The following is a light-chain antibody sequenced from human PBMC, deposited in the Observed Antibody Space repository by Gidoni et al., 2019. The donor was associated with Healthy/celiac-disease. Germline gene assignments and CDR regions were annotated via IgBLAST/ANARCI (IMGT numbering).Light chain of an antibody. V-gene: IGKV2-28*01. Sequence: IVMTQTPLSLPVTPGEPSSISCRSSPSRLPRNGYNSLDWYLQKPGQSPQLLIYLGSTRASGVPDRFSGSGSGTDFTLKISRVEAEDVGVYYCLQALQTPGSFGQGTKVEIK. CDR1: PSRLPRNGYNS. CDR3: LQALQTPGS. J-gene: IGKJ1*01. CDR2: LGS.